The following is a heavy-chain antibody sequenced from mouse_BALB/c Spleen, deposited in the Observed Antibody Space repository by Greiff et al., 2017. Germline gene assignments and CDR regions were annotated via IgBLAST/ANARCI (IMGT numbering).Heavy chain of an antibody. CDR2: IYPYNGGT. CDR1: GYTFTDYN. V-gene: IGHV1S29*02. D-gene: IGHD1-1*01. Sequence: VQLQQSGPELVKPGASVKISCKASGYTFTDYNMHWVKQSHGKSLEWIGYIYPYNGGTGYNQKFKSKATLTVDNSSSPAYMELRSLTSEDSAVYYCARGITEDYAMDYWGQGTSVTVSA. CDR3: ARGITEDYAMDY. J-gene: IGHJ4*01.